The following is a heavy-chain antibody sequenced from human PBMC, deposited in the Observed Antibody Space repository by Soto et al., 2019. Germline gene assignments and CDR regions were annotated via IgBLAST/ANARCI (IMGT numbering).Heavy chain of an antibody. CDR1: GGSISSTDHL. CDR2: ISYSGRI. Sequence: QLHLQESGPGLVKPSETLSLTCTVSGGSISSTDHLWGWIRQPPGKGLEWIATISYSGRIYYNPSLESRVTVXXDXSXXQFSLKLTSVTAADTAVYYCARHDDTGAFITAFDIWGQGTMVTVSS. J-gene: IGHJ3*02. CDR3: ARHDDTGAFITAFDI. D-gene: IGHD7-27*01. V-gene: IGHV4-39*01.